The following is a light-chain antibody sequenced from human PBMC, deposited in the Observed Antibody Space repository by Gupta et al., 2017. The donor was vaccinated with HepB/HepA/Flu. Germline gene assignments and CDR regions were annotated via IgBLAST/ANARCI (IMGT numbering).Light chain of an antibody. Sequence: DIQMNPSPSSLSASVGDRVTITCRASQTINNCLHWYQQKPGKAPKLLIYGASSLQGGVPSRFSGSGSGTEFTLTITSLQPEDVAIYYCQQNHSHRTFGQGTKVEIK. CDR1: QTINNC. CDR3: QQNHSHRT. CDR2: GAS. J-gene: IGKJ1*01. V-gene: IGKV1-39*01.